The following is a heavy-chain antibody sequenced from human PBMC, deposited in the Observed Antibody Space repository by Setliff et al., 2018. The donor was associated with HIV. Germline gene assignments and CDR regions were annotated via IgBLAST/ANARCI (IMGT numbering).Heavy chain of an antibody. V-gene: IGHV4-31*03. CDR2: IYYSETT. CDR1: GGSISSGGYY. CDR3: ARDQGYSYGSGPFHS. D-gene: IGHD5-18*01. J-gene: IGHJ3*02. Sequence: LSLTCTVPGGSISSGGYYWSWIRQHPGKGLEWIGYIYYSETTYYNPSLKSRVTISVDKSKNHFSLKLTSVTAAYTAVYYCARDQGYSYGSGPFHSWGQGTMVTVSS.